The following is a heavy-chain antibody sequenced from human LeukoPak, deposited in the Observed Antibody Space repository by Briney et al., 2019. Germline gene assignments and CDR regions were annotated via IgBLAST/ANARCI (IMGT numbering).Heavy chain of an antibody. D-gene: IGHD6-13*01. CDR2: IWYDGSNK. CDR1: GFTFSSYG. J-gene: IGHJ6*03. V-gene: IGHV3-33*01. CDR3: MAAADTLYYYYMDV. Sequence: GRSLGLSCAASGFTFSSYGMHWVRQAPGKGLEWVAVIWYDGSNKYYADSVKGRFAISRDNSKNTLYLQMNSLRAEDTAVYYCMAAADTLYYYYMDVWGKGTTVTVSS.